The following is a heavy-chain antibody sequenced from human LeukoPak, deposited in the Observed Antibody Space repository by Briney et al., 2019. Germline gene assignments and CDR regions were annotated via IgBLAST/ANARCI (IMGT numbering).Heavy chain of an antibody. CDR2: INPSSGST. CDR1: GYTFTSYY. V-gene: IGHV1-46*01. CDR3: ATFYDSSGYYWFDP. Sequence: ASVKVSCKASGYTFTSYYMHWVRQAPGQGLEWMGIINPSSGSTSYAQNFQGRVTMTRDTSTNTGYMELRSLRSDDTAVYYCATFYDSSGYYWFDPWGQGTLVTVSS. D-gene: IGHD3-22*01. J-gene: IGHJ5*02.